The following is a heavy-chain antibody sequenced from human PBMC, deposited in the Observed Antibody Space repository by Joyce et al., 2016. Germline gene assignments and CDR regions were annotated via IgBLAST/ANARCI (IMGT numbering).Heavy chain of an antibody. V-gene: IGHV3-30*04. D-gene: IGHD3-22*01. CDR2: ISYEGIHK. Sequence: QVQLVESGGGVVQPGRSLRLSCAASGFTFSRNALHWVRQAPGKGLEWVAVISYEGIHKYYADSVKGRFTISRDNSKNTLYLQMHSLRAEDTAVYYCASTFDTTGYYSGYWGQGTLVSVSS. CDR3: ASTFDTTGYYSGY. CDR1: GFTFSRNA. J-gene: IGHJ4*02.